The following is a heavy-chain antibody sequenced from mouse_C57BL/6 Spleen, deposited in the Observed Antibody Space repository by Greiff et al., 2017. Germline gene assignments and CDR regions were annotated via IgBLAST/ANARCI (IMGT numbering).Heavy chain of an antibody. Sequence: QVQLQQSGPELVKPGASVKISCKASGYSFTSYYIHWVKQRPGQGLEWIGWIYPGSGNTKYNEKFKGKATLTADTSSSTAYMQLSSLTSEDSAVYYCARDYGRGYFDVWGTGTTVTVSS. D-gene: IGHD1-1*01. J-gene: IGHJ1*03. CDR1: GYSFTSYY. CDR2: IYPGSGNT. V-gene: IGHV1-66*01. CDR3: ARDYGRGYFDV.